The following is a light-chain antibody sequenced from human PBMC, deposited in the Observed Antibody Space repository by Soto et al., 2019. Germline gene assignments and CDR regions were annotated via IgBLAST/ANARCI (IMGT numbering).Light chain of an antibody. J-gene: IGKJ4*01. V-gene: IGKV3-11*01. CDR1: QSVGRY. CDR3: QQRSNWPT. Sequence: EIVLTQSPATLSLSPGERATLSCRASQSVGRYLAWYQQKPGQAPRLLIYDTSNRATDIPARFSGSGSGTDFTLTISSLEPEDFAVYYCQQRSNWPTFGGGTKVDIK. CDR2: DTS.